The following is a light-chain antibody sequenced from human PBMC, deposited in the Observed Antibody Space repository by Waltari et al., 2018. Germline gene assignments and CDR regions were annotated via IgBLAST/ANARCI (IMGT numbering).Light chain of an antibody. V-gene: IGLV1-44*01. CDR1: RPNHGHNP. J-gene: IGLJ2*01. CDR2: SKT. CDR3: AAWDDSLNGVV. Sequence: QSVLPQPPSASGPPGQRVTISCSVSRPNHGHNPDNVYQQLPGTAPKLLIHSKTQRPSGVPDRFSGSKSGTSASLAISGLQSEDEADYYCAAWDDSLNGVVFGGGTKLTVL.